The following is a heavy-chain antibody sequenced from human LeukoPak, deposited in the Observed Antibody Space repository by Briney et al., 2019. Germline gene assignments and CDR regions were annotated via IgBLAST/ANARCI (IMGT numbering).Heavy chain of an antibody. CDR1: GFPFSNYG. Sequence: PGGPLRLSCAASGFPFSNYGMSWLRQAPGKGLEWVSAISGSGDSTNYADSVKGRFTISRDNSKNTLYLQMNSLRAEDTAVYYCAKTYAFDIWGQGTLVTVSS. J-gene: IGHJ3*02. CDR2: ISGSGDST. CDR3: AKTYAFDI. V-gene: IGHV3-23*01.